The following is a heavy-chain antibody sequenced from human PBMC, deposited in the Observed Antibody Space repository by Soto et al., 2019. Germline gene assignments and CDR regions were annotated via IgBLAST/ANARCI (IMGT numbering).Heavy chain of an antibody. V-gene: IGHV3-30*18. CDR2: ISYDGSNE. CDR1: GFTFSSYG. J-gene: IGHJ4*02. Sequence: QPGGSLRLSCAASGFTFSSYGMYWIRQAPDKGLEWVALISYDGSNEYYADSVKGRFTISRDNSKNTLHLQLNSLRPEDTAVYYCAKAPKAIFGVPYYWGPGTLVTVSS. D-gene: IGHD3-3*01. CDR3: AKAPKAIFGVPYY.